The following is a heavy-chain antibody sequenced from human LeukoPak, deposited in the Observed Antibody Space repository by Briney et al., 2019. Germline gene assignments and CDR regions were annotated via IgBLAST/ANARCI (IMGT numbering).Heavy chain of an antibody. CDR1: GGSFTSYY. CDR2: IYYSGST. J-gene: IGHJ6*02. CDR3: ARDNWNYGSSMDV. Sequence: PSETLSLTCTVSGGSFTSYYWSWIRQPPGKGLEWIGYIYYSGSTNYNPSLKSRVTISVDTSTNQFSLKLSSVTAADTAVYYCARDNWNYGSSMDVWGQGTTVTVSS. D-gene: IGHD1-7*01. V-gene: IGHV4-59*01.